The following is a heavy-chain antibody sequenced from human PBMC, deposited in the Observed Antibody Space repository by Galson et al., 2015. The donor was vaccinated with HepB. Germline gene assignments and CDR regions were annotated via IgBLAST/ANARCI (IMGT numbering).Heavy chain of an antibody. CDR2: IYYRGNT. J-gene: IGHJ5*02. V-gene: IGHV4-59*01. D-gene: IGHD3-16*01. CDR3: ARQGGLTDNWFDP. Sequence: SETLSLTCTVSGGSISRYYWSWIRQPPGKGLEWIGDIYYRGNTNYNPSLKSRVTISVDTSKNQFSLKLSSVTAADTAVYYCARQGGLTDNWFDPWGQGTLVTVSS. CDR1: GGSISRYY.